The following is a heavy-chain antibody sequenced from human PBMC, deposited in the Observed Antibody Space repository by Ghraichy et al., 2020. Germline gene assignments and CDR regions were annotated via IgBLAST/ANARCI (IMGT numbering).Heavy chain of an antibody. Sequence: GGSLRLSGAASGFTFRNVWMHWVRQVPGKGLVWVSRMNEDGTITTYADSVKGRFTISRDNAKNTLYLQMNSLRVDDSAVYYCASDLSGRSGSWGQGTLVTVSS. J-gene: IGHJ5*02. D-gene: IGHD1-26*01. CDR1: GFTFRNVW. CDR2: MNEDGTIT. CDR3: ASDLSGRSGS. V-gene: IGHV3-74*01.